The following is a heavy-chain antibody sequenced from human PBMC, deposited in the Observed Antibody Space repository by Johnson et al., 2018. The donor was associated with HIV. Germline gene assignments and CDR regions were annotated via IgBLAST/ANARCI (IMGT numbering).Heavy chain of an antibody. CDR2: ISWNSDTI. CDR3: AREALDAFDV. V-gene: IGHV3-9*01. J-gene: IGHJ3*01. Sequence: LLVESGGGVVRPGGSLRLSCAASGFTFDDYAMHWVRQAPGKGLEWVSGISWNSDTIVYADSVKGRLTISRDNSKNTLYLQMNSLRAEDTAVYYCAREALDAFDVWGRGTVVTVSS. CDR1: GFTFDDYA.